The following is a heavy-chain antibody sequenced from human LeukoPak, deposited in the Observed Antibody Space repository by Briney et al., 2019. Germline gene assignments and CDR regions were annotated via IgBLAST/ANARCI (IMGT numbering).Heavy chain of an antibody. D-gene: IGHD3-22*01. CDR1: GFTFSSYA. Sequence: AGGSLRLSCAASGFTFSSYAMHWVRQAPGKGLEWVAVISYDGSNKYYADSVKGRFTISRDNSKNTLYLQMNSLRAEDTAVYYCARDHDRMIVVGVLDYWGQGTLVTVSS. V-gene: IGHV3-30-3*01. CDR2: ISYDGSNK. J-gene: IGHJ4*02. CDR3: ARDHDRMIVVGVLDY.